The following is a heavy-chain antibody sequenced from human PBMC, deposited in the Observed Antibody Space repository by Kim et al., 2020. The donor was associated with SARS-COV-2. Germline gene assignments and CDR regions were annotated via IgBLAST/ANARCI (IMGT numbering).Heavy chain of an antibody. CDR1: GYTFTSYY. V-gene: IGHV1-46*01. CDR2: INPSDGAT. J-gene: IGHJ6*02. CDR3: ARVLTGTNYYYYGMDV. D-gene: IGHD1-20*01. Sequence: ASVKVSCKASGYTFTSYYMHWVRQAPGQGLEWMGIINPSDGATSYAQKFQARVTMTRDTSTSTLYMELRSLRSEDTALYYCARVLTGTNYYYYGMDVWGQGTTVTVSS.